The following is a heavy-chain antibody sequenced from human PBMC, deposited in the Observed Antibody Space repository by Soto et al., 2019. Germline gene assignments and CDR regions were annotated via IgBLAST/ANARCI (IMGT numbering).Heavy chain of an antibody. D-gene: IGHD1-26*01. CDR1: GYGVTNYY. J-gene: IGHJ4*02. Sequence: ASRRLSCAACGYGVTNYYMRWVRQSPGKGLEWVAVFFIGVETHYAESVTGRLNISRDNSNNTLYLQMKSLRAEDTAVYYCARWSFLDYWGQGTLVTVTS. CDR2: FFIGVET. CDR3: ARWSFLDY. V-gene: IGHV3-53*01.